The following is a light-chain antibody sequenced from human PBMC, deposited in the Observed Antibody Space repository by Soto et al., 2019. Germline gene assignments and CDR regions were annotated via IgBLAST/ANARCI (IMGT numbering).Light chain of an antibody. J-gene: IGKJ4*01. V-gene: IGKV3-20*01. CDR2: GAS. Sequence: EIVLTQSPGTLSLSPGERATLSCRTSQSISSIHLAWYQQKPGQSPRLLLYGASSRAIGIPDRFSGRVSGTDFTLTISRLEAEDFALYFCQHYDSSPVAFGGGTKVEIK. CDR1: QSISSIH. CDR3: QHYDSSPVA.